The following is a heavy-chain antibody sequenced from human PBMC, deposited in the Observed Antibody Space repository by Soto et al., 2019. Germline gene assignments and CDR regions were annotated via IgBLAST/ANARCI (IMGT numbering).Heavy chain of an antibody. CDR1: GFTFSSSW. D-gene: IGHD6-19*01. V-gene: IGHV3-7*03. J-gene: IGHJ4*01. Sequence: EVQVVESGGGLVQPGGSLRLSCTASGFTFSSSWMTWVRQAPGKGLEWVANIKPDGTNKYYVDSLMGRFTISRDNAKNSVYLQMDSLRVEDTAVYYCASGKYSAGWYPDYFDYWGQGTLVSVSS. CDR3: ASGKYSAGWYPDYFDY. CDR2: IKPDGTNK.